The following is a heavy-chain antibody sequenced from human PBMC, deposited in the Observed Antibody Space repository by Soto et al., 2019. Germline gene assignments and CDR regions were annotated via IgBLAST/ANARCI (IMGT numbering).Heavy chain of an antibody. CDR2: ISYDGSNK. Sequence: QVQLVESGGGVVQPGRSLRLSCAASGFTFSSYGMHWVRQAPGKGLEWVAVISYDGSNKYYADSVKGRFTISRDNSKNTLYLKMNSLRAEDTAVFYCAKDRGTTHAPHLDYWGQGTLVTVSS. V-gene: IGHV3-30*18. CDR1: GFTFSSYG. J-gene: IGHJ4*02. D-gene: IGHD1-1*01. CDR3: AKDRGTTHAPHLDY.